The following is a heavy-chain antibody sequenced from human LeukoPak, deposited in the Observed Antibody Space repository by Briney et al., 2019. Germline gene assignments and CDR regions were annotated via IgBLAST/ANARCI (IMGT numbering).Heavy chain of an antibody. CDR1: GFTFSSYS. CDR2: ISSSSSYI. CDR3: ARVGDGDAFDI. D-gene: IGHD3-16*01. J-gene: IGHJ3*02. V-gene: IGHV3-21*01. Sequence: GGSLRLSCAASGFTFSSYSMNWVREAPGKGLEWVSSISSSSSYIYYADSVKGRFTISRDNAKNSLYLQMNSLRAEDTAVYYCARVGDGDAFDIWGQGTMVTVSS.